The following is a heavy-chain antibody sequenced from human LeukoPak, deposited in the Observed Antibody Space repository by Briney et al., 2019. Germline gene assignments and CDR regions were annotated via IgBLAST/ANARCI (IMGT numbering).Heavy chain of an antibody. Sequence: PGGSLRLSCAASGFTFSSYAITWVRQAPGKGLEWVSSIGTSGNTYYADSVKGRFTISRDNSKNTLYLQMNSLRAEDTAVYYCAKPLIAAAEAGAFDIWGQGTMVTVSS. J-gene: IGHJ3*02. CDR1: GFTFSSYA. CDR2: IGTSGNT. D-gene: IGHD6-13*01. CDR3: AKPLIAAAEAGAFDI. V-gene: IGHV3-23*01.